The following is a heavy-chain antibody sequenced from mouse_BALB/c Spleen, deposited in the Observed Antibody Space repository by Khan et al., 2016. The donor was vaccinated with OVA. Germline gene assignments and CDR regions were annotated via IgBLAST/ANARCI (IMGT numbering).Heavy chain of an antibody. J-gene: IGHJ3*01. Sequence: QVQLKQSGAELVKPGASVKLSCKASGYTFTSYDINWVRQRPEQGLEWIGRIFPGDGSTKYNVKFKGKATLTTDKSSSTAYMQLSRLTSEDSAVYFCARGSTMMSWFAYWGQGTLVTVSA. CDR2: IFPGDGST. CDR3: ARGSTMMSWFAY. D-gene: IGHD2-4*01. V-gene: IGHV1-85*01. CDR1: GYTFTSYD.